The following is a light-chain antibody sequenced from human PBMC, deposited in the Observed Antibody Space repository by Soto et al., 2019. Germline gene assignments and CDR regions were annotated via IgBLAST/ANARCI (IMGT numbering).Light chain of an antibody. J-gene: IGKJ1*01. V-gene: IGKV3-20*01. CDR1: QSINNRY. CDR2: GAS. CDR3: QQHRT. Sequence: EIVLAQSPGTLSLSPGEGATLSCRASQSINNRYLAWYQQKPGQAPSLLIYGASSRATGIPDRFSGSGSGTEFTLTISRLEPEDFAVYFCQQHRTFGQGTKVDIK.